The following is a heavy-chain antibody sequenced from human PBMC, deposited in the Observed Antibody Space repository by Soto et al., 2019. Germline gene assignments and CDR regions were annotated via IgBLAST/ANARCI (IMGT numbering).Heavy chain of an antibody. CDR2: ISYDGSNK. J-gene: IGHJ4*02. Sequence: GGSLRLSCAASGFTFSIYGMHLVRQSPGKGLEWVAFISYDGSNKYYADSVKGRFTISRDNSKNTLYLQMNSLRAEDTDVYYCAKAPPYCGGACLFDYSGQGRLVTVSS. CDR3: AKAPPYCGGACLFDY. V-gene: IGHV3-30*18. D-gene: IGHD2-21*02. CDR1: GFTFSIYG.